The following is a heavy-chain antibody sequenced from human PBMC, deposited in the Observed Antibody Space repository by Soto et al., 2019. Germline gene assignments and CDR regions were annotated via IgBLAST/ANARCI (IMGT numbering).Heavy chain of an antibody. Sequence: QITLKESGPTLVKPTQTLTLTCTFSGFSLSTSGVGVGWIRQPPGKALEWLALIYWDDDKRYSPSLKSRLTIPXXTXKXXVVLTMTNMDPVDTATYYCAHTDPYSYGLGDAFDIWGQGTMVTVSS. CDR1: GFSLSTSGVG. V-gene: IGHV2-5*02. D-gene: IGHD5-18*01. J-gene: IGHJ3*02. CDR3: AHTDPYSYGLGDAFDI. CDR2: IYWDDDK.